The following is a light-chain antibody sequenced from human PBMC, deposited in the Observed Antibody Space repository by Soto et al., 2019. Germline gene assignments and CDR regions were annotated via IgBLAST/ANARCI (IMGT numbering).Light chain of an antibody. CDR2: DTN. J-gene: IGLJ2*01. CDR3: LLSYRAVGV. Sequence: QAVVTQEPSLTVSPGGTVTLTCGSNTGAVTTGHYPYWFQQKPGQAPTTLIYDTNNKHSWTPARFSGSLLGGKAALTLSGAQPEDEADYYCLLSYRAVGVFGGGTKLTVL. V-gene: IGLV7-46*01. CDR1: TGAVTTGHY.